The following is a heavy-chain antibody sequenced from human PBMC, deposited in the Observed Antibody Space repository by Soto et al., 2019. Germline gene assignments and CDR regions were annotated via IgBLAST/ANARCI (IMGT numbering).Heavy chain of an antibody. Sequence: ASGTPFLTLTVSCGPIQSYYLRWVRQPPGKGLEWIGFIYDSGSTYYNPSLKSRVTISVDTSKNQFSLKLYSVTAADTAVYYCARSDYSDHFDYWGQGTLVTVSS. J-gene: IGHJ4*02. CDR3: ARSDYSDHFDY. CDR2: IYDSGST. V-gene: IGHV4-59*08. D-gene: IGHD4-17*01. CDR1: CGPIQSYY.